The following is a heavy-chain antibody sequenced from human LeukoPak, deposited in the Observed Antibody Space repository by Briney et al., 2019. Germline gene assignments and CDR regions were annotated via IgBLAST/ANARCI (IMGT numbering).Heavy chain of an antibody. CDR1: GFTVSSSY. Sequence: GGSLRLSCAASGFTVSSSYMTWVHRAPGKGLEWVSVVHSGDNTYYADSVKGRFTISRDNSKNTLYLQMNSLRAEDTAAYYCARGGSYYDSQTPYYFDYWGQGTLVTVSS. J-gene: IGHJ4*02. D-gene: IGHD3-10*01. V-gene: IGHV3-53*01. CDR2: VHSGDNT. CDR3: ARGGSYYDSQTPYYFDY.